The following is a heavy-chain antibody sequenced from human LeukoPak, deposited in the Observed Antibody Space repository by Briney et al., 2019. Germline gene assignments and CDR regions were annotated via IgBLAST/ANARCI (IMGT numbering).Heavy chain of an antibody. V-gene: IGHV4-39*07. CDR1: GGSISTSSYY. D-gene: IGHD3-3*01. CDR2: IYYSGST. Sequence: SETLSLTCTVSGGSISTSSYYWGWIRQPPGKGLECIGNIYYSGSTYYNPSLKSRVTISVDTSKNQFSLKLSSVTAADTAVYYCARVGAYYDFWSGYLARGYYYYMDVGGKGTTVTVSS. CDR3: ARVGAYYDFWSGYLARGYYYYMDV. J-gene: IGHJ6*03.